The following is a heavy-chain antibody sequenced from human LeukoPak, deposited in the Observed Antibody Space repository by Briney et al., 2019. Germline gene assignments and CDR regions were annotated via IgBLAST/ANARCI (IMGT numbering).Heavy chain of an antibody. Sequence: ASVKVSCKASGYTFTSYYMHWVRQAPGQGLEWMGWINPNSGGTNYAQKFQGRVTMTRDTSISTAYMELSRLRSDDTAVYYCARGSYYYDSSGLYYFDYWGQGTLVTVSS. V-gene: IGHV1-2*02. CDR1: GYTFTSYY. CDR2: INPNSGGT. J-gene: IGHJ4*02. D-gene: IGHD3-22*01. CDR3: ARGSYYYDSSGLYYFDY.